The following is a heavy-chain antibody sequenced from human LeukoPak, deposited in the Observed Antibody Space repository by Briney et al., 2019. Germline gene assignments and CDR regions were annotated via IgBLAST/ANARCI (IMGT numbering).Heavy chain of an antibody. CDR1: GFTLSSYA. Sequence: GRSLSLSCAASGFTLSSYAISWVRQAPGDGLEWESAISGSGGSTTHANSGTGRLTISRDNSKNTLYLQMNSLRAEDTAVYYCAKPARTDYADYWGQGTPVTVSS. V-gene: IGHV3-23*01. D-gene: IGHD1-14*01. J-gene: IGHJ4*02. CDR2: ISGSGGST. CDR3: AKPARTDYADY.